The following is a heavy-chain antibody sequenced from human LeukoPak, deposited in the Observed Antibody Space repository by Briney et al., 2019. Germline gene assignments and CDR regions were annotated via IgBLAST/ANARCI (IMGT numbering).Heavy chain of an antibody. CDR3: AKALGGTSFGP. CDR2: ISGSGGST. D-gene: IGHD4-23*01. CDR1: GFTFSSYA. J-gene: IGHJ5*02. V-gene: IGHV3-23*01. Sequence: TGGSLRLSCAASGFTFSSYAMSWVRQAPGKGLEWVSAISGSGGSTYYADSVKGRFTISRDNSKNTLYVQMNSLRAEDTAVYYWAKALGGTSFGPWGQGTLVTVSS.